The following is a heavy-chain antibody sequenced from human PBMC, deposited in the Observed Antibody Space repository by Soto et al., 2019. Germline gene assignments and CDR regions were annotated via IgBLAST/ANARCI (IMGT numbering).Heavy chain of an antibody. V-gene: IGHV1-8*01. CDR3: ARDDGVGLQDY. Sequence: ASVKVSCKASGYTFTSYDINWVRQATGQGLEWMGWMNPNSGNTGYAQKFQGRVTMTRDTSTSTAYMELRSLRSDDTAVYYCARDDGVGLQDYWGQGTLVTVSS. D-gene: IGHD4-4*01. CDR2: MNPNSGNT. CDR1: GYTFTSYD. J-gene: IGHJ4*02.